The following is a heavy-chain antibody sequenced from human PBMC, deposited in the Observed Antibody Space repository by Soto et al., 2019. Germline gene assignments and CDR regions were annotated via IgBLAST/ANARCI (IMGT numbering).Heavy chain of an antibody. D-gene: IGHD3-22*01. CDR3: AKVFSAYYYDSSGYSHFDY. CDR2: ISWDGGST. Sequence: VSLRLSCAASGFTFDDYAMHWVRQAPGKGLEWVSLISWDGGSTYYADSVKGRFTISRDNSKNSLYLQMNSLRAEDTALYYCAKVFSAYYYDSSGYSHFDYWGQGTLVTVSS. J-gene: IGHJ4*02. CDR1: GFTFDDYA. V-gene: IGHV3-43D*04.